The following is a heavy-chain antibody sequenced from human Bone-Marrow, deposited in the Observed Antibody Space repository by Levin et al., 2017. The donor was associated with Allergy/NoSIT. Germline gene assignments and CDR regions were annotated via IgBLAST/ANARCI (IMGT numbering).Heavy chain of an antibody. V-gene: IGHV4-34*01. D-gene: IGHD5-18*01. Sequence: SETLSLTCAVYGGSFSGYYWSWIRQPPGKGLEWIGEINHSGSTNYNPSLKSRVTISVDTSKNQFSLKLSSVTAADTAVYYCARRGYSYGFDAFDIWGQGTMVTVSS. CDR2: INHSGST. CDR1: GGSFSGYY. CDR3: ARRGYSYGFDAFDI. J-gene: IGHJ3*02.